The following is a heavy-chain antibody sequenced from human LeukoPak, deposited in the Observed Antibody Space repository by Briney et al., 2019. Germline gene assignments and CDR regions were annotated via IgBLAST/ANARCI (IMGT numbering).Heavy chain of an antibody. CDR3: ARGEATYYNILTGYSFDY. D-gene: IGHD3-9*01. CDR2: INSDGSST. Sequence: GGSLRLSCAASGFTFSSYWMHWVRQAPGKGLVWVSRINSDGSSTSYADSVKGRFTISRDNAKNTLYLQMNSLRAEDTAVYYCARGEATYYNILTGYSFDYWGQGTLVTVSS. V-gene: IGHV3-74*01. CDR1: GFTFSSYW. J-gene: IGHJ4*02.